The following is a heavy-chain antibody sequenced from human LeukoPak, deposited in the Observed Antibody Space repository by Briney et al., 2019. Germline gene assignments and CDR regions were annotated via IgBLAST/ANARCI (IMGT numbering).Heavy chain of an antibody. CDR2: IYYSGST. CDR1: GSSISSYY. J-gene: IGHJ4*02. Sequence: SETLSLTCTVSGSSISSYYWSWIRQPPGKGLEWIGYIYYSGSTNYNPSLKSRVTISVDTSKNQFSLKLSSVTAADTAVYYCARHVVGYSYGIPFDYWGQGTLVTVSS. CDR3: ARHVVGYSYGIPFDY. V-gene: IGHV4-59*08. D-gene: IGHD5-18*01.